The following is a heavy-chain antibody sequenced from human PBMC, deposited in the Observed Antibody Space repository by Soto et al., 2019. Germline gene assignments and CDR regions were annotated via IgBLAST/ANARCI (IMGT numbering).Heavy chain of an antibody. J-gene: IGHJ4*02. D-gene: IGHD6-13*01. V-gene: IGHV3-74*01. Sequence: GGSLRLSCAASGFTFSSYWMHWVRQAPGKGLVWVSRINSDGSSTSYADSVKGRFTISRDNAKNTLYLQMNSLRAEDTAVYYCARGGSWAYFDYWGQGTLVTVSS. CDR3: ARGGSWAYFDY. CDR2: INSDGSST. CDR1: GFTFSSYW.